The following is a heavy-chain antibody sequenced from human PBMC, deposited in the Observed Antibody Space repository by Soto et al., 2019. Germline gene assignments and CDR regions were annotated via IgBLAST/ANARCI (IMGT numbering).Heavy chain of an antibody. Sequence: EVQLVESGGGLVQPGRSLRLSCAASGFTFHNYAMHWVRQAPGKGLEWISGISWNGGTIGYADSVKGRFTISRDNAKNSLHLQMNSLRAEDTALYFCRKAGGSGSYYYNWFDPWGQGTLVTVSS. D-gene: IGHD3-10*01. CDR2: ISWNGGTI. V-gene: IGHV3-9*01. CDR1: GFTFHNYA. J-gene: IGHJ5*02. CDR3: RKAGGSGSYYYNWFDP.